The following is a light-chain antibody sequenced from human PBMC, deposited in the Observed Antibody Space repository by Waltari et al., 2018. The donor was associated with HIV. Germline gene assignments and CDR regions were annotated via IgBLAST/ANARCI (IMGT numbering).Light chain of an antibody. CDR2: SDN. CDR3: AAWDDSLNGREV. Sequence: QSVLTQPPSASGTPGQRVTISCSGTTSNIGSNYVNWYQQFTGTAPKLLIYSDNQRPSGVPDRISGSKSGTSASLAISGLQVEDEAEYYCAAWDDSLNGREVFGGGTKLTVL. J-gene: IGLJ2*01. V-gene: IGLV1-44*01. CDR1: TSNIGSNY.